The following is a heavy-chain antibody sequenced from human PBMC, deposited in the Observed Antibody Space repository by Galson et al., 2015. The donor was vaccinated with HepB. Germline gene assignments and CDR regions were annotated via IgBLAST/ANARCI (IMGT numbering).Heavy chain of an antibody. CDR3: AKGDCSAGSCPLDY. CDR1: EFTFSNYA. J-gene: IGHJ4*02. Sequence: SLRLSCAASEFTFSNYAMNWVRQAPGKGLEWVSGISGSGGSTYYADSVRGRLTISRDNSKNSLYLQMNSLRVEDTAVYYCAKGDCSAGSCPLDYWGQGTLVTVSS. CDR2: ISGSGGST. D-gene: IGHD2-15*01. V-gene: IGHV3-23*01.